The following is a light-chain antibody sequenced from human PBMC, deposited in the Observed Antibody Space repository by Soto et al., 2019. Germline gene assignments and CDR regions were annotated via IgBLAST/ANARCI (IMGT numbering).Light chain of an antibody. Sequence: QPVLTQSPSASASLGASVNLTCTLSSGHSSYAIAWHQQQPEKGPRYLMNLNSDGSHTKGDGIPDRFSGSSSGAERYLTISSLQSEVEADYYCQTWGTGIRVFGGGTKLTVL. V-gene: IGLV4-69*01. J-gene: IGLJ2*01. CDR2: LNSDGSH. CDR3: QTWGTGIRV. CDR1: SGHSSYA.